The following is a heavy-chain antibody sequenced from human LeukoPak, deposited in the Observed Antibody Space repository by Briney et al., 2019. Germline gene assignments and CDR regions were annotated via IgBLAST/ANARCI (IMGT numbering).Heavy chain of an antibody. V-gene: IGHV5-51*01. CDR1: GYSFTSYW. D-gene: IGHD3-3*01. Sequence: GESLKISCKGSGYSFTSYWIGWVRQMPGKGLEWMGIIYPGDSDTRYSPSFQGQVTISADKSITTTYLQWSSLKASDTAMYYCARYDFWCGRAFDYWGQGTLVTVSS. CDR2: IYPGDSDT. J-gene: IGHJ4*02. CDR3: ARYDFWCGRAFDY.